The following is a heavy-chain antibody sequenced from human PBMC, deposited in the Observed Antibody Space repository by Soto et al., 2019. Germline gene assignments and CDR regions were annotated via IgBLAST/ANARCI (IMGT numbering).Heavy chain of an antibody. Sequence: QVQLVQSGAEVKKPGSSVKVSCKASGGTFSSYAISWVRQAPGQGLEWMGGIIPIFGTANYARKFQGRVTITADESTGTGYMERSSLRSEDTAVYYCARRYCGGDCYEPFYYYYGMDVWGQGTTVTVSS. CDR1: GGTFSSYA. D-gene: IGHD2-21*02. CDR3: ARRYCGGDCYEPFYYYYGMDV. J-gene: IGHJ6*02. CDR2: IIPIFGTA. V-gene: IGHV1-69*01.